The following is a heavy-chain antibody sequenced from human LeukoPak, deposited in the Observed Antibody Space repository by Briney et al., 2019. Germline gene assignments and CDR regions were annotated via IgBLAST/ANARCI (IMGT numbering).Heavy chain of an antibody. CDR1: GFTFGPYA. CDR2: ISWDSSTI. CDR3: ARDADGNTDH. Sequence: GGSLRLSCAASGFTFGPYAMNWVRLAPGKGLQWVAYISWDSSTIHYSDSVRGRFTISRDNAKNSLYLQMNSLRVEDTAVYYCARDADGNTDHWGQGTLVTVSS. V-gene: IGHV3-48*04. J-gene: IGHJ4*02.